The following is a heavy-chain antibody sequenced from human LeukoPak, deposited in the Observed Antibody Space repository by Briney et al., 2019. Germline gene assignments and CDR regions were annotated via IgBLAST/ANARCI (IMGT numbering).Heavy chain of an antibody. V-gene: IGHV3-48*02. J-gene: IGHJ6*02. Sequence: GGSLRLSCAASGFTFSSYGMNWVRQAPGKGLEWLSYIGSSSSTIYYADPVKGRFTISRDNAKSSLYLQMNSLRDEDTAVYYCARDLRWLSVWGQGTTVTVSS. CDR1: GFTFSSYG. CDR2: IGSSSSTI. CDR3: ARDLRWLSV. D-gene: IGHD3-9*01.